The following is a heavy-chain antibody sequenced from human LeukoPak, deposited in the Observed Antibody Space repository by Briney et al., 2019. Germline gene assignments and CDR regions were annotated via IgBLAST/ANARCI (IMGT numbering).Heavy chain of an antibody. D-gene: IGHD3-10*01. Sequence: GGSLRLSCAASGFTFVSYNMNWVRQAPGKGLEWVAYISSSSSLIYYAGSVKGRFTVSRDSAKRSLYLQMNSLRAEDTAVYYCARDGNRDGEMEVGGKRATVTISS. CDR1: GFTFVSYN. V-gene: IGHV3-48*01. J-gene: IGHJ6*04. CDR3: ARDGNRDGEMEV. CDR2: ISSSSSLI.